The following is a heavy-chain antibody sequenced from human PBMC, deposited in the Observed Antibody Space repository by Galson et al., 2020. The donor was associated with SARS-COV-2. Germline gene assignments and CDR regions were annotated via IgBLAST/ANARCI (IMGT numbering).Heavy chain of an antibody. J-gene: IGHJ6*03. Sequence: ASVKVSCKASGYALNNFYIHWVRQAPGKGLEWMGGFDPEDIERVYAQKFQGRVTMTEDTSINTAYMELSSLGSEDTAIYYCATVKLGVYYHYMDVWCKGTAVTVSS. D-gene: IGHD3-16*01. CDR3: ATVKLGVYYHYMDV. V-gene: IGHV1-24*01. CDR1: GYALNNFY. CDR2: FDPEDIER.